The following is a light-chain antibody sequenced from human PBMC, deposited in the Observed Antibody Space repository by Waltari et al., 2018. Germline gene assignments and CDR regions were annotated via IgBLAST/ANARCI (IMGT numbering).Light chain of an antibody. V-gene: IGLV1-47*01. CDR1: SSNIGSSF. CDR2: RNA. CDR3: AAWDDSLTVR. Sequence: QSVLTQPPSASGTPGQRVTISCSGSSSNIGSSFVCWYQHLPGTAPKLLIYRNAQRPSGVPDRFSGARSGTSASLAISGLRSEDEADYYCAAWDDSLTVRFGGGTKLTVL. J-gene: IGLJ3*02.